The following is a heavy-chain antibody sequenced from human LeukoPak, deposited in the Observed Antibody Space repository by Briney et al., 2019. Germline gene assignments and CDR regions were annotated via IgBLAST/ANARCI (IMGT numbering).Heavy chain of an antibody. CDR3: ARDAATVVTPAYYYGMDV. D-gene: IGHD4-17*01. CDR2: ISYDGSNK. CDR1: GFTFSSYA. Sequence: GGSLRLSCAASGFTFSSYAMHWVRQAPGKRLEWVAVISYDGSNKYCADSVKGRFTISRDNSKNTLYLQMNSLRAEDTAVYYCARDAATVVTPAYYYGMDVWAKGPRSPSP. J-gene: IGHJ6*02. V-gene: IGHV3-30-3*01.